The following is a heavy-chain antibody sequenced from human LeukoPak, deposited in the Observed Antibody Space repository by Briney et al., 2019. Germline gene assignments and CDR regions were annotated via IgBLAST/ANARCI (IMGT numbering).Heavy chain of an antibody. CDR1: GFTVSSNY. CDR3: ARGARIWLQFKTSAGFDY. D-gene: IGHD5-24*01. J-gene: IGHJ4*02. V-gene: IGHV3-53*01. CDR2: IYSGGST. Sequence: GGSLRLSCAASGFTVSSNYMSWVRQAPGKGLEWVSVIYSGGSTYYADSVKGRFTISRDNSKNTLYLQMNSLRAEDTAVYYCARGARIWLQFKTSAGFDYWGQGTLLTVSS.